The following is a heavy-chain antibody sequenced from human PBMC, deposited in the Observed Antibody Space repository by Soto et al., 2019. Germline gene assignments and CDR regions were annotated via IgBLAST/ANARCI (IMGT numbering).Heavy chain of an antibody. J-gene: IGHJ6*02. CDR1: GFTFGDYA. CDR3: TRAGEYYDILTGYRYYGMDV. D-gene: IGHD3-9*01. Sequence: PGGSLRLSCTASGFTFGDYAMSWFRQAPGKGLEWVGFIRSKAYGGTTEYAASVKGRFTISRDDSKSIAYLQMNSLKTEDTAVYYCTRAGEYYDILTGYRYYGMDVWGQGITVTVSS. CDR2: IRSKAYGGTT. V-gene: IGHV3-49*03.